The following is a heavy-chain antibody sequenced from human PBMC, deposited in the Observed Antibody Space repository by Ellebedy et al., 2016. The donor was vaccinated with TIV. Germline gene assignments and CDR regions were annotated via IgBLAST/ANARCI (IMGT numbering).Heavy chain of an antibody. CDR3: ARTQFTSGGSCYSL. CDR2: INSDGSST. CDR1: GFTFSSYW. J-gene: IGHJ4*02. Sequence: GESLKISCAASGFTFSSYWMHWVRQAPGKGLVWVSRINSDGSSTSYADSVKGRFTISRDNAKNTLYLQMNSLRAEDTAVYYCARTQFTSGGSCYSLWGQGTLVTVYS. D-gene: IGHD2-15*01. V-gene: IGHV3-74*01.